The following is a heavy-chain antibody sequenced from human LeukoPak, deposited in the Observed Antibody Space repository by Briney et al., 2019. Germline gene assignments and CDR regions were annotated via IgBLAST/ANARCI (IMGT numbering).Heavy chain of an antibody. CDR3: ASTYDANYYGMDV. D-gene: IGHD5-12*01. CDR1: GFTFSNYY. Sequence: GGSLRLSCAASGFTFSNYYMSWIRQAPGKGLEWVSYISSSSSYTNYADSVKGRFTISRDNAKNSLYLQMNSLRAEDTAVYYCASTYDANYYGMDVWGKGTTVTVSS. CDR2: ISSSSSYT. J-gene: IGHJ6*04. V-gene: IGHV3-11*06.